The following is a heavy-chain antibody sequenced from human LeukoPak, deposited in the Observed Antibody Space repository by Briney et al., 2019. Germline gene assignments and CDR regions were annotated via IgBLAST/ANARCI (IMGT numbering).Heavy chain of an antibody. V-gene: IGHV4-59*01. CDR2: IYYSGST. D-gene: IGHD2-2*01. CDR1: GGSISSYY. CDR3: ARDLSFARGVFDI. Sequence: ASETLSLTCTVSGGSISSYYWSWIRQPPGKGLEWIGYIYYSGSTNYNPSLKSRVTISVDTSKNQFSLKLSSVTAADTAVYYCARDLSFARGVFDIWGQGTMVTVSS. J-gene: IGHJ3*02.